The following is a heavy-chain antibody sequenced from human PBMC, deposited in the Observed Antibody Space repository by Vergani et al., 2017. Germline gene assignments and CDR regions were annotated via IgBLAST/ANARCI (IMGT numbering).Heavy chain of an antibody. D-gene: IGHD3-22*01. CDR3: AGHYYDSSGYYYYGMDV. CDR2: IYTSGST. Sequence: VQLVESGGGLVQPGGSLRLSCAASGFTFSSYAMSWVRQAPGKGLEWIGRIYTSGSTNYNPSLKSRVTISVDTSKNQFSLKLSSVTAAGTAVYYCAGHYYDSSGYYYYGMDVWGQGTTVTVSS. J-gene: IGHJ6*02. V-gene: IGHV4-59*08. CDR1: GFTFSSYA.